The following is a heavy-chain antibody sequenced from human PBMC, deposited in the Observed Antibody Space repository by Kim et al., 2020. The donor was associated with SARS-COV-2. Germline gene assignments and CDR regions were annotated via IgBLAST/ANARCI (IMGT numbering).Heavy chain of an antibody. CDR2: INHSGST. Sequence: SETLSHTCAVYGGSFSGYYWSWIRQPPGKGLEWIGEINHSGSTNYNPSLKSRVTISVDTSKNQFSLKLSSVTAADTAVYYCARVGFDPWGQGTLVTVSS. CDR1: GGSFSGYY. V-gene: IGHV4-34*01. CDR3: ARVGFDP. J-gene: IGHJ5*02.